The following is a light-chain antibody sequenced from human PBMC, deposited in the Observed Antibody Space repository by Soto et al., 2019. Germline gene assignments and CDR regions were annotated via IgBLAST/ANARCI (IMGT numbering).Light chain of an antibody. J-gene: IGLJ2*01. CDR2: EVS. V-gene: IGLV2-8*01. Sequence: QSALTQPPSASGSPEQSVTISCTGTSSDIGGYNYVSWYQQHPGTAPKLMIYEVSQRPSGVPDRFSGSKSGNTASLTVSGLQAEDEADYYCSSYAGSNNFVVFGGGTKLTVL. CDR3: SSYAGSNNFVV. CDR1: SSDIGGYNY.